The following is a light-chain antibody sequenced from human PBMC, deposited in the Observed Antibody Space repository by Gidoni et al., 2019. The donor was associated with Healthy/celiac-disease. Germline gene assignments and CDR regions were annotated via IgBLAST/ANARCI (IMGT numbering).Light chain of an antibody. CDR3: QKYNSAPS. J-gene: IGKJ5*01. Sequence: IQMTPSPSSLSASVGDRVTITCRASQGISNYLAWYQQKPGKVPKLLIYAASTLQSGVPSRFSGSGSGTDFTLTISSLQPEDVATYYCQKYNSAPSFGQGKRLEIK. CDR2: AAS. V-gene: IGKV1-27*01. CDR1: QGISNY.